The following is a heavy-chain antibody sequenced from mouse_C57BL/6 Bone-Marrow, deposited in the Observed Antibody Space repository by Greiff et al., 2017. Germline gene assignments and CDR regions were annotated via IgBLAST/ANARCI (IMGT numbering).Heavy chain of an antibody. CDR3: AIGYYGSLWYFDV. V-gene: IGHV1-54*01. Sequence: VQLQESGAELVRPGTSVQVSCKASGYAFTNYLIVWVKQRPGQGLEWIGVINPGSGGTNYNEKFKGKETLTADKSSSTVYMQLSSLTSEDSAVYFFAIGYYGSLWYFDVWRTGTPVTVSS. CDR1: GYAFTNYL. D-gene: IGHD1-1*01. CDR2: INPGSGGT. J-gene: IGHJ1*03.